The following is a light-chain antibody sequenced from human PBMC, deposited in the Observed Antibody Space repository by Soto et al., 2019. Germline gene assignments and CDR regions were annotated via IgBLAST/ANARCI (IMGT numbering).Light chain of an antibody. CDR1: QTISSW. V-gene: IGKV1-5*03. Sequence: DVQMSQSPSTLSGSVGYRFTITCRASQTISSWLAWYQQKPGKAPKLLIYKASTLKSGVPSRFRGSGSGTEFTLTISSLQPDDCATYYGQHYNSYSEAFGQGTKVDIK. CDR2: KAS. CDR3: QHYNSYSEA. J-gene: IGKJ1*01.